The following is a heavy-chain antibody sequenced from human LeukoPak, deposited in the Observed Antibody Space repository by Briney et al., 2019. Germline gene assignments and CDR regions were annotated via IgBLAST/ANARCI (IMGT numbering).Heavy chain of an antibody. D-gene: IGHD3-3*01. CDR1: GYSFTGYW. Sequence: GESLKISCKGSGYSFTGYWIGWVRQVPGKGLEWMGIIYPGDSDTRYSPSFQGQVTISADKSISTAYLQWSSLKASDTAMYYCAGQSYYDFWSGYGAFDIWGQGTMVTVSS. V-gene: IGHV5-51*01. J-gene: IGHJ3*02. CDR3: AGQSYYDFWSGYGAFDI. CDR2: IYPGDSDT.